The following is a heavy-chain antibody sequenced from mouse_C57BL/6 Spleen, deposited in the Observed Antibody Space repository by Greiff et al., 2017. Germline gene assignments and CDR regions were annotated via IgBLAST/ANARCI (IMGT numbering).Heavy chain of an antibody. CDR3: GRSHYNGSSYGGY. V-gene: IGHV1-64*01. CDR2: IHPSSGST. CDR1: GYTFTSYW. J-gene: IGHJ2*01. Sequence: VQLQQPGAELVKPGASVKLSCKASGYTFTSYWMHWVKQRPGQGLEWIGMIHPSSGSTNYNEKFKSKATLTVDKSSSTAYMQLSSLTSEDSAVYYCGRSHYNGSSYGGYWGQGTTLTVSS. D-gene: IGHD1-1*01.